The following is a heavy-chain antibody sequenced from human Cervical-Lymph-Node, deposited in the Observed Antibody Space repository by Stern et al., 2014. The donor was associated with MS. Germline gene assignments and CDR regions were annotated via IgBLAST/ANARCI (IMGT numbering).Heavy chain of an antibody. CDR1: GFTFSSQA. Sequence: VQLGQSGGGLVQPGGSLRLSCAASGFTFSSQAMSWVRQAPGKGLEGVSTVSYNGGNTYYADSAKGRFTISRDNSKSTLSLQMKSLRAEDTAVYYCATDTPRYGGNSLDYWGQGTLVTVSS. CDR3: ATDTPRYGGNSLDY. CDR2: VSYNGGNT. V-gene: IGHV3-23*04. D-gene: IGHD4-23*01. J-gene: IGHJ4*02.